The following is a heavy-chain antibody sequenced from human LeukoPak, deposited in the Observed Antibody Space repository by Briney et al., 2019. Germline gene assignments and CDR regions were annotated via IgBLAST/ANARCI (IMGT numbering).Heavy chain of an antibody. J-gene: IGHJ1*01. CDR2: INPNSGGT. CDR3: ARGVLNNGSSWTEYFQH. Sequence: GASVKVSCKASGYTFTGYYMHWVRQAPGQGLEWMGWINPNSGGTNYAQKFQGWVTMTRDTSISTAYMELSRLRSDDTAVYYCARGVLNNGSSWTEYFQHWGQGTLVTVSS. D-gene: IGHD6-13*01. CDR1: GYTFTGYY. V-gene: IGHV1-2*04.